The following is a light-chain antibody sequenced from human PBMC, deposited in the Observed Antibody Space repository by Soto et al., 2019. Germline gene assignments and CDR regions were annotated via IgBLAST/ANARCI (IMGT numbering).Light chain of an antibody. J-gene: IGKJ1*01. CDR1: QSVSSN. CDR3: QQYYNWPPWT. V-gene: IGKV3-15*01. CDR2: GAS. Sequence: EIVMTQSPATLSVSPGERATLSCRASQSVSSNLAWYQQKAGQAPRLLIYGASTRATGIPARFSGSGSGTEFTLTINSLQSEDFAIYYCQQYYNWPPWTFGQGTKVEIK.